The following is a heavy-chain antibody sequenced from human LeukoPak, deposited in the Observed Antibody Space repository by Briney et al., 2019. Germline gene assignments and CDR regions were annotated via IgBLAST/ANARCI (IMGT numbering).Heavy chain of an antibody. CDR2: INPNSGGT. Sequence: ASVKVSCKASGYTFTSYGISWVRQATGQGLEWMGWINPNSGGTNYAQKFQGRVTMTRDTSISTAYMELSRLRSDDTAVYYCARDRLIVVVPAAIAFDIWGQGTMVTVSS. V-gene: IGHV1-2*02. CDR3: ARDRLIVVVPAAIAFDI. D-gene: IGHD2-2*01. CDR1: GYTFTSYG. J-gene: IGHJ3*02.